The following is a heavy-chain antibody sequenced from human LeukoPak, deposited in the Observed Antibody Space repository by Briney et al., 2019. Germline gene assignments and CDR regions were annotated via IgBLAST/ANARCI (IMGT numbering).Heavy chain of an antibody. CDR2: ISSNGGST. V-gene: IGHV3-64D*09. CDR1: GFTFSTSE. Sequence: GGSLRLSCAASGFTFSTSEMNWVRQAPGKGLEYVSAISSNGGSTYYADSVKGRFTISRDNSKNTLYLQMSSLRAEDTAVYYCVKGGRDDYWGQGTLVTVSS. CDR3: VKGGRDDY. D-gene: IGHD3-10*01. J-gene: IGHJ4*02.